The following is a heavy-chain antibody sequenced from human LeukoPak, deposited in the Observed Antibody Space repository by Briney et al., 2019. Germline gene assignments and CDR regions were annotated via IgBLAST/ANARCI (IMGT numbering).Heavy chain of an antibody. CDR3: ARDGDPYGYYYYGMDV. CDR1: GYTFTGYY. Sequence: ASVKVSCKASGYTFTGYYMHWVRQAPGQGLEWMGWINPNSGGTKYAQTFKGRVTMTRDTSISTAYMELSSLRSDDTAVYYCARDGDPYGYYYYGMDVWGQGTTVTVSS. J-gene: IGHJ6*02. CDR2: INPNSGGT. V-gene: IGHV1-2*02. D-gene: IGHD3-10*01.